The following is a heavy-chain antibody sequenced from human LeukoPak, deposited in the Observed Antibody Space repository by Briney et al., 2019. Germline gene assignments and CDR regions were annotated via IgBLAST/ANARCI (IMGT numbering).Heavy chain of an antibody. D-gene: IGHD3-22*01. J-gene: IGHJ4*02. CDR2: IFPGDSNT. V-gene: IGHV5-51*01. Sequence: ESLKISCKASGYRFTAYWIAWVRQMPGIGLEWMGIIFPGDSNTRYRPSFQGQVTISVDKSITTAYLQWSSLKASDTAMYYCAKLSYDSSGFKGRHFDYWGQGTLVTVSS. CDR3: AKLSYDSSGFKGRHFDY. CDR1: GYRFTAYW.